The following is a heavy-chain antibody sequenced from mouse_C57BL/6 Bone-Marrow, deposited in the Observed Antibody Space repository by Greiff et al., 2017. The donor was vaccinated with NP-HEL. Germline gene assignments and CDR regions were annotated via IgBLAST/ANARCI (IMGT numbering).Heavy chain of an antibody. Sequence: VQLQQSGAELARPGASVKLSCKASGYTFTSYGISWVKQRTGQGLEWIGEIYPRSGNTYYNEKFKGKATLTADKSSSTAYMELRSLTSEDSAVYFCARYYYYGSSYFEGWGTGTTVTVSS. CDR2: IYPRSGNT. CDR3: ARYYYYGSSYFEG. D-gene: IGHD1-1*01. CDR1: GYTFTSYG. J-gene: IGHJ1*03. V-gene: IGHV1-81*01.